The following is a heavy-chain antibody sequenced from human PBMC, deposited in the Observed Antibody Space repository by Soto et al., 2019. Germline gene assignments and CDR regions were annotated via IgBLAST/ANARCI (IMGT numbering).Heavy chain of an antibody. J-gene: IGHJ5*02. CDR2: INSDGSGT. Sequence: GGSLRLSCAASGFTFSTYCMHWVRQAPGKGLVWFSRINSDGSGTRYADSVKGRFTISRDNAKNTVHLQMNSLSVEDTDLYYCVTAPVTGPWGQGTLVTVSS. V-gene: IGHV3-74*01. CDR1: GFTFSTYC. CDR3: VTAPVTGP. D-gene: IGHD4-4*01.